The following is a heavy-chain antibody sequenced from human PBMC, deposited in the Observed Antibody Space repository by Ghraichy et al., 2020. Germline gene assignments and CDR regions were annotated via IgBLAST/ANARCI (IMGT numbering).Heavy chain of an antibody. J-gene: IGHJ3*02. CDR3: AKARGYSYGSDAFDI. CDR1: GFTFSSYA. CDR2: ISGSGGST. V-gene: IGHV3-23*01. Sequence: GESLNISCAASGFTFSSYAMSWVRQAPGKGLEWVSAISGSGGSTYYADSVKGRFTISRDNSKNTLYLQMNSLRAEDTAVYYCAKARGYSYGSDAFDIWGQGTMVTVSS. D-gene: IGHD5-18*01.